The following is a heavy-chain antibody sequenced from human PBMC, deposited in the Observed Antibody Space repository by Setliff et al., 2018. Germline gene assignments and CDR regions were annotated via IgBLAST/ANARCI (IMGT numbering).Heavy chain of an antibody. D-gene: IGHD3-10*01. CDR1: GYTFTDYY. V-gene: IGHV1-69-2*01. J-gene: IGHJ4*02. CDR3: TTGHRHGVPYFDL. Sequence: ASVKVSCKASGYTFTDYYMHWVQQAPGKGLEWMGRVDPEDGHTKYAEKFQGRITISADMSLDIAHMELGSLTSEDTAVYYCTTGHRHGVPYFDLWGQGTLVTVSS. CDR2: VDPEDGHT.